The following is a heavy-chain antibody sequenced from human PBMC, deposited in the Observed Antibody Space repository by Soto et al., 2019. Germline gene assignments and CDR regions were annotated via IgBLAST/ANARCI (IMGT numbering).Heavy chain of an antibody. CDR2: IDPSDSHT. CDR3: ARQIYDSDTGPNFQYYFDS. CDR1: GYSFAGYW. D-gene: IGHD3-22*01. J-gene: IGHJ4*02. V-gene: IGHV5-10-1*01. Sequence: GESLKISCKGSGYSFAGYWITWVRQKPGKGLEWMGRIDPSDSHTYYSPSFRGHVTISVTKSITTVFLQWSSLRASDTAMYYCARQIYDSDTGPNFQYYFDSWGQGTTVTVSS.